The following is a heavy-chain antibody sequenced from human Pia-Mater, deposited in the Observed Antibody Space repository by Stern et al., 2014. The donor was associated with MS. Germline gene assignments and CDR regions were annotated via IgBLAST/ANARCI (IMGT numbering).Heavy chain of an antibody. Sequence: EVQLVQSGGGLVPPGGSLRLSCAASGFTFSSYSMNWVRQAPGKGLEWVSYISSSSSTIYYADSVKGRFTISRDNAKNSLYLQMNSLRDEDTAVYYCARDRRYYDSSGYPNWFDPWGQGTLVTVSS. D-gene: IGHD3-22*01. CDR1: GFTFSSYS. CDR3: ARDRRYYDSSGYPNWFDP. J-gene: IGHJ5*02. V-gene: IGHV3-48*02. CDR2: ISSSSSTI.